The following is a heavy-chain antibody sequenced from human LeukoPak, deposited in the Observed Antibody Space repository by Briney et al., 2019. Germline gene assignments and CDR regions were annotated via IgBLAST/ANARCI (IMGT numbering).Heavy chain of an antibody. Sequence: GASVKVSCKASGYTFISYGISWVRQAPAQGLEWMGWISGYNGNTNYAQNLQGRVTMTTDTSTSTAYMELRSLRSDDTAVYYCARGLGVVTAQSEQPKPRYFDLWGRGTQVTVSS. V-gene: IGHV1-18*01. D-gene: IGHD2-21*02. CDR3: ARGLGVVTAQSEQPKPRYFDL. CDR2: ISGYNGNT. J-gene: IGHJ2*01. CDR1: GYTFISYG.